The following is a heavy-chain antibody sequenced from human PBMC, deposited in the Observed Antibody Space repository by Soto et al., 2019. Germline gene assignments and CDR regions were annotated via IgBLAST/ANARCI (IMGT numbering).Heavy chain of an antibody. J-gene: IGHJ4*02. CDR1: GFTFSSYG. D-gene: IGHD6-6*01. Sequence: GGSLRLSCAASGFTFSSYGMHWVRQAPGKGLEWVAVIWYDGSNKYYADSVKGRFTISRDNSKNTLYLQMNSLRAEDTAVYYCARDRVSSRYYFDYWGQGTLVTVSS. CDR2: IWYDGSNK. V-gene: IGHV3-33*01. CDR3: ARDRVSSRYYFDY.